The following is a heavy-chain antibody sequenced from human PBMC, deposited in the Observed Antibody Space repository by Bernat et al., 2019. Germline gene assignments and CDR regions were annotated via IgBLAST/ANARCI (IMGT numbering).Heavy chain of an antibody. CDR1: GGSLYDYF. CDR2: INHSGST. CDR3: ARYIAVAGTIEAGFDY. D-gene: IGHD6-19*01. V-gene: IGHV4-34*01. J-gene: IGHJ4*02. Sequence: QVQLQQWGAGLLKPSETLSLTCGVYGGSLYDYFWTWIRQPPGKGLEWIGEINHSGSTNYNPSLKSRVTISVDTSKNQFSLKLSSVTAADTAVYYCARYIAVAGTIEAGFDYWGQGTLVTVSS.